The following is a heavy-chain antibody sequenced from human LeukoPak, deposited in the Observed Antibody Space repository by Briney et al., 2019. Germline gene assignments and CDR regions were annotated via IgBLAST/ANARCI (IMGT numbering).Heavy chain of an antibody. CDR2: ISYDGSTK. CDR1: GFTFNSYG. D-gene: IGHD6-6*01. V-gene: IGHV3-30*18. CDR3: AKDTREYSSSSGDY. Sequence: GRSLRLSCAASGFTFNSYGMHWVRQAPGKGLEWVAVISYDGSTKYYADSVKGGFTISRDNSKSTLHLQMNSLRAEDTAVYYCAKDTREYSSSSGDYWGQGTLVTVSS. J-gene: IGHJ4*02.